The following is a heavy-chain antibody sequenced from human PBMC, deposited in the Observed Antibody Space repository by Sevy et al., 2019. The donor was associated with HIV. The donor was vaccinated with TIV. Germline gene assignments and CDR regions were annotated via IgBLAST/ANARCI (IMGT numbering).Heavy chain of an antibody. CDR2: ITSDGTNK. J-gene: IGHJ6*03. CDR3: AKDRFGQASNYMDL. D-gene: IGHD3-16*01. CDR1: GFSFSSYG. V-gene: IGHV3-30*02. Sequence: GGSLRLSCAASGFSFSSYGMHWVRQAPGKGLEWVAFITSDGTNKYYTDSVKGRFTISRDNSKNTLYLQMTNLRAEGTALYYCAKDRFGQASNYMDLWGEGTTVTVSS.